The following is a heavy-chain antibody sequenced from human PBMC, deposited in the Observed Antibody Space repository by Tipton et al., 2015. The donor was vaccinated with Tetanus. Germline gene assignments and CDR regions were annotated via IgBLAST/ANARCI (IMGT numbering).Heavy chain of an antibody. V-gene: IGHV4-4*07. J-gene: IGHJ3*02. D-gene: IGHD2-21*01. Sequence: GLVKPSETLSLSCTVSGGSTHGFYWTWIRQSAGKGLEWIGRIYGRGSTNYNPSLKSRVAMSMDTSRNQFSLTLTSVTVADMAFYFCARVLRYSAAGGWDDAFDIWGQGTLVTVSS. CDR1: GGSTHGFY. CDR2: IYGRGST. CDR3: ARVLRYSAAGGWDDAFDI.